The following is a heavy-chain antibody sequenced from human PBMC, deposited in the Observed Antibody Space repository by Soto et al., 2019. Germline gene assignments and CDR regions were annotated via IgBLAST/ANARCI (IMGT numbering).Heavy chain of an antibody. CDR1: GFTFSSYA. J-gene: IGHJ6*02. CDR3: ARDSRPAGNYYYYGMDV. Sequence: QTVGSLRLSCAASGFTFSSYAMHWVRQAPGKGLEWVAVISYDGSNKYYADSVKGRFTISRDNSKNTLYLQMNSLRAEDTAVYYCARDSRPAGNYYYYGMDVRGQGTTVTVSS. CDR2: ISYDGSNK. V-gene: IGHV3-30-3*01. D-gene: IGHD6-25*01.